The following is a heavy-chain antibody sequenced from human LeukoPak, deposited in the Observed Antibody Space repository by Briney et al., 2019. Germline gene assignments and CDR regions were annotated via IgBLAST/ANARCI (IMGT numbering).Heavy chain of an antibody. V-gene: IGHV3-53*01. CDR1: GFTVSTNY. D-gene: IGHD1-1*01. CDR3: AKLVGTGTTPTDY. CDR2: IYRGGDT. Sequence: GGSLRLSCVASGFTVSTNYMSWVRQAPGKGPEWISIIYRGGDTYYADSVKGRFTISRDDSKNTVSLQMNSLRAEDTAMYFCAKLVGTGTTPTDYWGQGTLVTVSS. J-gene: IGHJ4*02.